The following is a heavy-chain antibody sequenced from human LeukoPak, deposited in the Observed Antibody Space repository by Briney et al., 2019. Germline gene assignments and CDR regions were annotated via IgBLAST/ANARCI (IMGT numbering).Heavy chain of an antibody. J-gene: IGHJ6*03. CDR2: IKQDGSEK. CDR1: GFTFSSYW. Sequence: GGSLRLSCAASGFTFSSYWMSWVRQAPGKGLEWVANIKQDGSEKYYVDSVKGRFTISRDNAKNSLYLQMNSLRAEDTALYYCARDTNPNYYHFYMDVWGRGTTVTVSS. D-gene: IGHD2-2*01. CDR3: ARDTNPNYYHFYMDV. V-gene: IGHV3-7*03.